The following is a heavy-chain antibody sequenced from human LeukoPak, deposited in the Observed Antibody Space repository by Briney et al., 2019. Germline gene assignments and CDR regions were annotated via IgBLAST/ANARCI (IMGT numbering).Heavy chain of an antibody. CDR3: ARRITGTTSDSFDY. D-gene: IGHD1-20*01. J-gene: IGHJ4*02. CDR2: ISYSGTT. CDR1: GGSISSSSYY. Sequence: SETLSLTCTVSGGSISSSSYYWGWIRQPPGKGLEWIGGISYSGTTYYNPSLKSRVTISVDTSKNQFSLKLNSVTAADTAVYYCARRITGTTSDSFDYWGQGTLVTVSS. V-gene: IGHV4-39*01.